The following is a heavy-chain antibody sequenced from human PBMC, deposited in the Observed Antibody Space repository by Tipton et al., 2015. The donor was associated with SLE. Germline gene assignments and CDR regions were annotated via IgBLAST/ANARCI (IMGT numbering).Heavy chain of an antibody. D-gene: IGHD3-10*01. V-gene: IGHV4-38-2*02. J-gene: IGHJ4*02. CDR3: ARLLGPQEGVQGVINEVDY. CDR2: IYYSGST. CDR1: GYSISSGYY. Sequence: TLSLTCTVFGYSISSGYYWGWIRQPPGKGLEWIGYIYYSGSTNYNPALKSRVTISVDTSKNQFSLKLSSVTAADTAVYYCARLLGPQEGVQGVINEVDYWGQGTLVTVSS.